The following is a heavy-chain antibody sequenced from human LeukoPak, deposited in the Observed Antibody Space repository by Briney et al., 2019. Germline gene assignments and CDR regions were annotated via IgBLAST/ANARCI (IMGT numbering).Heavy chain of an antibody. V-gene: IGHV1-69*01. Sequence: GSAVKVSCKASGGTFSSYAISWVRQASGQGLEWIGWIIPIFGTANYAQKSEGRVTITADESTSTAYIELSSMRSEDTAVYYCARGATTVVTCFDYWGQGTLVTVSS. CDR1: GGTFSSYA. D-gene: IGHD4-23*01. CDR3: ARGATTVVTCFDY. CDR2: IIPIFGTA. J-gene: IGHJ4*02.